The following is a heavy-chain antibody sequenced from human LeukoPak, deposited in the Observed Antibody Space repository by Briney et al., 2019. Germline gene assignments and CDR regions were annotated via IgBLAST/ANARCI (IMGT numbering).Heavy chain of an antibody. D-gene: IGHD3-22*01. CDR1: GCAISSSSYY. Sequence: PSETLTLTCNVSGCAISSSSYYWAWIRPPPGKGLEGFGSIHYSGSTYYNPSLQSRVTISIDTSKNQFSLKLRFVTAADTAVYYCARAEVLPDFYDTSGGFDYWGQGTLVTVSS. CDR2: IHYSGST. CDR3: ARAEVLPDFYDTSGGFDY. V-gene: IGHV4-39*07. J-gene: IGHJ4*02.